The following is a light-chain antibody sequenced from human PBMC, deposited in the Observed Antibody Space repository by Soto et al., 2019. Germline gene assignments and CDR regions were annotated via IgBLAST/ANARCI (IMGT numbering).Light chain of an antibody. CDR2: EVN. J-gene: IGLJ2*01. CDR3: SSYEASNTVV. Sequence: QSALTKPPSASGSPGQSVTFSCTGTTTDVGGYNYVSWYQQHPGKAPKLIIYEVNKRPSGVPHRFSCSKSGNTASLTVSGLQAEDEADYYCSSYEASNTVVFGGGTKLTVL. CDR1: TTDVGGYNY. V-gene: IGLV2-8*01.